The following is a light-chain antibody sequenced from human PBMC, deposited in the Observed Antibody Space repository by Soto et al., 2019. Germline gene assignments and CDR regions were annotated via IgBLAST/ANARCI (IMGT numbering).Light chain of an antibody. CDR3: QQRSNWPPIT. CDR1: QSVSRNY. Sequence: EVVLTQSPGTLSLSPGERATLSCRASQSVSRNYLAWYQKKPGQAPRLLIYDASNRATGIPARFSGSGSGTDFTLTISSLEPEDFAVYYCQQRSNWPPITFGQGTRLEIK. CDR2: DAS. J-gene: IGKJ5*01. V-gene: IGKV3-11*01.